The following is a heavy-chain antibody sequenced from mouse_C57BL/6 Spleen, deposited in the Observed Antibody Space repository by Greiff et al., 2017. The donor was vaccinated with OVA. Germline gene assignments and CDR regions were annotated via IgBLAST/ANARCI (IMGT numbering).Heavy chain of an antibody. CDR3: ARDGDSSGLAY. J-gene: IGHJ3*01. CDR2: IDPSDSET. CDR1: GYTFTSYW. V-gene: IGHV1-52*01. Sequence: QVQLQQSGAELVRPGSSVKLSCKASGYTFTSYWMHWVKQRPIQGLEWIGNIDPSDSETHYNQKFKDKATLTVDKSSSTAYMQLSSLTSEDSAVYYCARDGDSSGLAYWGQGTLVTVSA. D-gene: IGHD3-2*02.